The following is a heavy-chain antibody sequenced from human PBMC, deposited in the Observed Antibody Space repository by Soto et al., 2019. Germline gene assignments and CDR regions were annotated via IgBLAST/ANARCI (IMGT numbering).Heavy chain of an antibody. CDR3: ARERGRQADY. CDR2: LNSDGSDT. V-gene: IGHV3-74*01. J-gene: IGHJ4*02. Sequence: GGSLRLSCAASGFTFSSYWMHWVRQAPGKGLLWVSRLNSDGSDTSYADSVKGRFTISRDNSKNTLYLQMNSLRAEDTAVYYCARERGRQADYWGQGTLVTVSS. CDR1: GFTFSSYW.